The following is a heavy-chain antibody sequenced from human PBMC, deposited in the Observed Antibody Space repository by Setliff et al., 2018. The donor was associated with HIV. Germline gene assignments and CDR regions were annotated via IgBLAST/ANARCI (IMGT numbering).Heavy chain of an antibody. V-gene: IGHV4-59*01. D-gene: IGHD3-3*01. CDR3: ARGVNFDY. CDR2: IYIYNSGST. Sequence: ASETLSLTCSVTGGSIINYFWGWIRMPPGKGLEWIGYIYIYNSGSTNYNPSLTSRVTISVDTSRNQFSLKLTSVTAADTAIYYCARGVNFDYWGQGTLVTVS. J-gene: IGHJ4*02. CDR1: GGSIINYF.